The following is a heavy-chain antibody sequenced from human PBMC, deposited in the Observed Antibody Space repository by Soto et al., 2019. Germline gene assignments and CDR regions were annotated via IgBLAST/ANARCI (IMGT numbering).Heavy chain of an antibody. Sequence: SETLSLTCTVSGGSISSSSYYWGWIRQPPGKGLEWIGSIYYSGSTYYNPSLKSRVTISVDTSKNQFSLKLSSVTAADTAVYYCASRPYDILTGYYDYWGQGTLVTVSS. CDR2: IYYSGST. V-gene: IGHV4-39*01. CDR3: ASRPYDILTGYYDY. J-gene: IGHJ4*02. CDR1: GGSISSSSYY. D-gene: IGHD3-9*01.